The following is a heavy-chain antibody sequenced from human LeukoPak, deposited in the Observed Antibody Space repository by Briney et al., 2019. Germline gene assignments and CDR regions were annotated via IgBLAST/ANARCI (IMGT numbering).Heavy chain of an antibody. CDR2: ISSDGRHI. CDR3: ARCGGTCSLPSTSAMDV. CDR1: GFIFSSYA. J-gene: IGHJ6*02. Sequence: GRSLRLSCAASGFIFSSYAVHWVRQAPGKGLEWVAVISSDGRHIFYADSVKGRFTISRDNSKSTLYLQMNSLRAEDTALYLCARCGGTCSLPSTSAMDVWGQGTTVTVSS. D-gene: IGHD2-21*01. V-gene: IGHV3-30*04.